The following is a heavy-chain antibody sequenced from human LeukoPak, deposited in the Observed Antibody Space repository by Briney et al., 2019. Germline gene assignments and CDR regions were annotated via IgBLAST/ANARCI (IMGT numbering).Heavy chain of an antibody. J-gene: IGHJ6*04. CDR3: ARFRMVRGVRPSYYYYGMDV. CDR2: INHSGST. D-gene: IGHD3-10*01. Sequence: SETLSLTCAVYGGSFSGYYWSWIRQPPGKGLEWIGEINHSGSTNYNPSLKSRVTISVDTSRNQFSLKLSSVTAADTAVYYCARFRMVRGVRPSYYYYGMDVWGKGTTVTVSS. V-gene: IGHV4-34*01. CDR1: GGSFSGYY.